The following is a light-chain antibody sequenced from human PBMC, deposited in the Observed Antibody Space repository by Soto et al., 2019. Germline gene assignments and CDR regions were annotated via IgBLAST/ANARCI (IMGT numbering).Light chain of an antibody. J-gene: IGKJ1*01. Sequence: EIVMTQSPATLSVSPGERATLSCRASQSVSINLAWYQQKPGQPPRLLIYRAPTRATGIPARFSGSGSGTEFTLTISSLQSEDFAVYYCQHYNNWPPWTFGQGTKVEIK. CDR1: QSVSIN. V-gene: IGKV3-15*01. CDR2: RAP. CDR3: QHYNNWPPWT.